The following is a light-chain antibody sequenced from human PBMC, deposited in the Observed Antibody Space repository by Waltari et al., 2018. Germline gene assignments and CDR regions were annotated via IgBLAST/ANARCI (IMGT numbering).Light chain of an antibody. CDR3: QTWGTGIRV. CDR1: SGHSSYA. CDR2: LNSDGSH. V-gene: IGLV4-69*01. Sequence: QLVLTQSPSASASLGASVKLTCTLSSGHSSYAIAWHQQQPETGPRYLRKLNSDGSHSEGDGIPDRFSGSSSGAERYLTISSLQSEDEADYYCQTWGTGIRVFGGGTKLTVL. J-gene: IGLJ2*01.